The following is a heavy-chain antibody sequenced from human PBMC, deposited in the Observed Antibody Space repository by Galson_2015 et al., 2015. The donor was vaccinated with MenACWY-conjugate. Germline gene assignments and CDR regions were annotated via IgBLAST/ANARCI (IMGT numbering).Heavy chain of an antibody. V-gene: IGHV1-18*01. J-gene: IGHJ4*02. CDR3: ARVPGFRYYYDSSGYNY. CDR2: ISDYNGNT. Sequence: SVKVSCKASGYTFTSYGISWVRQAPGQGLEWMGWISDYNGNTNYAQKLQGRVTMTTDTSTSTAYMELRSLRSDDTAVYYCARVPGFRYYYDSSGYNYWGQGTLVTVSS. CDR1: GYTFTSYG. D-gene: IGHD3-22*01.